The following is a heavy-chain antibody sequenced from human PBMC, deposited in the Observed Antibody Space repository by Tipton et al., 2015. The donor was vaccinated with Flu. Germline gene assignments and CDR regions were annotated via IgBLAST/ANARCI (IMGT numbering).Heavy chain of an antibody. CDR3: ARDPSLGMPEYFDS. J-gene: IGHJ4*02. V-gene: IGHV4-59*01. CDR1: GGSIGSYY. CDR2: IYNSAYT. Sequence: GLVKPSETLFLTCTVSGGSIGSYYWNWIRQPPGKGLEWIGYIYNSAYTKYNPSLESRVTISVDTSKNQFSLRLSSVTAADTAVYFCARDPSLGMPEYFDSWGQGTLVTVSS. D-gene: IGHD2-2*01.